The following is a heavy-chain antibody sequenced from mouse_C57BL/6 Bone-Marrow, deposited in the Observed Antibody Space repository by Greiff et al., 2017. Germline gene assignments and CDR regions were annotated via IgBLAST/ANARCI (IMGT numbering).Heavy chain of an antibody. D-gene: IGHD4-1*01. CDR2: INYDGSST. CDR3: ARALNWDPYYFDD. J-gene: IGHJ2*01. Sequence: EVKVVESEGGLVQPGSSMKLSCTASGFTFSDYYMAWVRQVPEKGLEWVANINYDGSSTYYLDSLKSRFIISRDNAKNILYLQMSSLKSEDTATYYCARALNWDPYYFDDWGQGTTLTVSS. CDR1: GFTFSDYY. V-gene: IGHV5-16*01.